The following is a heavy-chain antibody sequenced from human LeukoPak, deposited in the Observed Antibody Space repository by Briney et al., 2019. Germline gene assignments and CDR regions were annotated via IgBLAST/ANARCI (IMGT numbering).Heavy chain of an antibody. Sequence: GRSLRLSCAASGFTFSSYAMHWVRQAPGKGLEWVAVISYDGSNKYYADSVKGRFTISRDNSKNTLYLQMNSLRAEETAVYYCAKQPTSCSSTSCFYWGQGTLVTVSS. D-gene: IGHD2-2*01. V-gene: IGHV3-30-3*02. CDR2: ISYDGSNK. J-gene: IGHJ4*02. CDR1: GFTFSSYA. CDR3: AKQPTSCSSTSCFY.